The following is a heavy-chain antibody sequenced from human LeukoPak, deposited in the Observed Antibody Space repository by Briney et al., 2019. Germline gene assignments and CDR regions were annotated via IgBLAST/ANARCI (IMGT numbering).Heavy chain of an antibody. V-gene: IGHV4-30-4*01. CDR1: GGSISSGDYY. CDR3: DGSSEAAAYLLFDY. J-gene: IGHJ4*02. D-gene: IGHD2-2*01. CDR2: IYYSGST. Sequence: PSQTLSLTCTVSGGSISSGDYYWSWIRQPPGKGLEWIGYIYYSGSTYYNPSLKSRVTISVDTSKNQFSLKLSSVTAADTAVYYCDGSSEAAAYLLFDYWGQGTLVTVSS.